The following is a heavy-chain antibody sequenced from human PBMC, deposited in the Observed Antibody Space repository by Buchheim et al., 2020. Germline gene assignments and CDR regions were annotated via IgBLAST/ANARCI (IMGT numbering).Heavy chain of an antibody. CDR3: ARVRGAARPGGTRSPTNGMNV. CDR2: ISAYNGNT. D-gene: IGHD6-6*01. V-gene: IGHV1-18*01. Sequence: QVQLVQSGAEVKKPGASVKVSCKASGYTFTSYGISWVRQATGQGLEWMGWISAYNGNTNYAQKLQGRVTMTTDNSTSTAYMELRSLRSDDTAVYYCARVRGAARPGGTRSPTNGMNVWGQVTT. J-gene: IGHJ6*02. CDR1: GYTFTSYG.